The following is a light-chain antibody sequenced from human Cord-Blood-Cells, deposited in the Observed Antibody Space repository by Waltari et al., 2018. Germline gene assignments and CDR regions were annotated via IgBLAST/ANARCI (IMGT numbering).Light chain of an antibody. J-gene: IGLJ2*01. V-gene: IGLV2-14*01. Sequence: QSALTQPASASRSPGQSIPIACTGTSSDVGGYNYVSWYQQHPGKAPKLMIYEVSNRPSGVSNRFSGSKSGNTASLTISGLQAEDEADYYCSSYTSSSTVVFGGGTKLTVL. CDR2: EVS. CDR3: SSYTSSSTVV. CDR1: SSDVGGYNY.